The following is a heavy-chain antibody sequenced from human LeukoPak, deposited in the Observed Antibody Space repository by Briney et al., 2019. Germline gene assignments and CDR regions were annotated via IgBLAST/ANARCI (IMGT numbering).Heavy chain of an antibody. Sequence: SEALSLTCTVSGGSISSAGYDWSWIRQHSGKGLEWIGNIYYSGTTYYNPSLKSRVTISVDTSKNQFSLNLNSVTAADTAVYYCARSGGGYNFDYWGQGTLVSVSS. J-gene: IGHJ4*02. CDR1: GGSISSAGYD. D-gene: IGHD5-24*01. CDR2: IYYSGTT. CDR3: ARSGGGYNFDY. V-gene: IGHV4-31*03.